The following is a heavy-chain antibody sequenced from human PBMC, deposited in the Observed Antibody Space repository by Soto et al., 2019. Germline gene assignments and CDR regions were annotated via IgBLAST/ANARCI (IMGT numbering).Heavy chain of an antibody. CDR3: ARDSSGWYRNWFDP. J-gene: IGHJ5*02. D-gene: IGHD6-19*01. CDR1: GGTFRSYA. V-gene: IGHV1-69*13. Sequence: SVKVSCQASGGTFRSYAISCVLQSPVRGLEWMGGIIPIFGTANYAQKFQGRVTITADESTSTAYMQLSSLRSEGTAVYYCARDSSGWYRNWFDPWGQGTLVTVSS. CDR2: IIPIFGTA.